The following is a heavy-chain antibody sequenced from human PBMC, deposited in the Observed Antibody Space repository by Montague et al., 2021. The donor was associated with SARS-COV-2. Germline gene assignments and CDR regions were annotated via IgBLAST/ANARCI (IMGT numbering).Heavy chain of an antibody. CDR1: DGAINSGDFY. CDR3: VGDAYNPLDGN. V-gene: IGHV4-61*02. CDR2: IYVTGST. Sequence: TLSLTCTVSDGAINSGDFYWSWIRQPAGKGLEWIGRIYVTGSTRYSPSLESRVTMSIDTAKGQFSLKLSSVTAADTGVYYCVGDAYNPLDGNWGQGTLVTVSS. D-gene: IGHD2-21*01. J-gene: IGHJ4*02.